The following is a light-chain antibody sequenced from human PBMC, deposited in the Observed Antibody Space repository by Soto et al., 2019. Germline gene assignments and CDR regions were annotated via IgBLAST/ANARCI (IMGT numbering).Light chain of an antibody. J-gene: IGKJ1*01. CDR2: GAS. CDR1: QSVSSN. V-gene: IGKV3-15*01. Sequence: EIVMTQSPATLSVSPGERATLSCRASQSVSSNLAWYQQKPGQAPSLLMYGASTRATGIPDRFSGNGSGTEFTLTISSLQSEDFAVYYCQQHNNWPPWTFGQGTKVEIK. CDR3: QQHNNWPPWT.